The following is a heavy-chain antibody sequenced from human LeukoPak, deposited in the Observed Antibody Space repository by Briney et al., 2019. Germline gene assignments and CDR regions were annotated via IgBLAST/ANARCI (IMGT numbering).Heavy chain of an antibody. J-gene: IGHJ3*02. CDR1: GFTFSSYW. Sequence: GGSLRLSCAASGFTFSSYWMHWVRQAPGKGLEWVSIIYSGGSTFYADSVKGRFTISRDNSKNTLYLQMNSLRAEDTAVYYCARGGINLSVFDIWGQGTMVTVSS. CDR2: IYSGGST. V-gene: IGHV3-53*01. D-gene: IGHD1-26*01. CDR3: ARGGINLSVFDI.